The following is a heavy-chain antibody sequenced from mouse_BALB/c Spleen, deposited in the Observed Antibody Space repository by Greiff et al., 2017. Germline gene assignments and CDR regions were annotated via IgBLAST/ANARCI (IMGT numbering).Heavy chain of an antibody. J-gene: IGHJ1*01. Sequence: VQLQQSGPGLVQPSQSLSITCTASGFSLTSYGVHWVRQSPGKGLEWLGVIWSGGSTDYNAAFISRLSISKDNSKSQVFFKMNSLQANDTAIYYCARYYRYDDWYFDVWGAGTTVTVSA. CDR3: ARYYRYDDWYFDV. CDR1: GFSLTSYG. V-gene: IGHV2-2*02. D-gene: IGHD2-14*01. CDR2: IWSGGST.